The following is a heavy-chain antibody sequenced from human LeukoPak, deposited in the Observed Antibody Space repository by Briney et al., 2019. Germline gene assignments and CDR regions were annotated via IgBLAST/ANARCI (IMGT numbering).Heavy chain of an antibody. CDR2: INPNSGGT. CDR3: ARVAYYCDSSGYYYLGYYFDY. J-gene: IGHJ4*02. D-gene: IGHD3-22*01. V-gene: IGHV1-2*02. CDR1: GYTFTGYY. Sequence: GASVKVSCKASGYTFTGYYMHWVRQAPGQGLEWMGWINPNSGGTNYAQKFQGRVTMTRDTSISTAYMELSRLRSDDTAVYYCARVAYYCDSSGYYYLGYYFDYWGQGTLVTVSS.